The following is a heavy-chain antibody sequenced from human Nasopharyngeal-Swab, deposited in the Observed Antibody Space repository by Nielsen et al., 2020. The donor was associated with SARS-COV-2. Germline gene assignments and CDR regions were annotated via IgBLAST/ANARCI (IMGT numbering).Heavy chain of an antibody. CDR1: GYTFTGYY. V-gene: IGHV1-2*06. CDR2: INPNSGGT. J-gene: IGHJ4*02. CDR3: ARAAPGRSYYFDY. Sequence: ASVKVSCKASGYTFTGYYMHWVRQAPGQGLEWMGRINPNSGGTNYAQKFQGRVTMTRDTFISTAYMELSRLRSDDTAVYYCARAAPGRSYYFDYWGQGTLVTVSS.